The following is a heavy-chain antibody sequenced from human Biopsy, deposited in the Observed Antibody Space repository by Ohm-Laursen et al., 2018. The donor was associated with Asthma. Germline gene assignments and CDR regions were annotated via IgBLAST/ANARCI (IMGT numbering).Heavy chain of an antibody. CDR2: VNTGNGDT. D-gene: IGHD3-9*01. V-gene: IGHV1-3*04. Sequence: ASVKASCKVSGYNFISFDIHWVRQAPGQRLEWIGWVNTGNGDTKYSQKFQGRVTITRDTSASTAYMELRSLRSEDTATYYCARTYYDFLTGQVKDVFGVWGQGTMVTVSS. J-gene: IGHJ3*01. CDR3: ARTYYDFLTGQVKDVFGV. CDR1: GYNFISFD.